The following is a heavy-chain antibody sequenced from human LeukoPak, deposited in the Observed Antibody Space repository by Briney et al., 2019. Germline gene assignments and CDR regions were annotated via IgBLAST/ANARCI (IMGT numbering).Heavy chain of an antibody. V-gene: IGHV3-30*03. D-gene: IGHD3-16*02. CDR3: ARGYPGYMDV. Sequence: GGSLRLSCAASGFTFSSYWMSWVRQAPGKGLEWVAVISYDGSNKYYADSVKGRFTISRDNSKNTLYLQMNSLRAEDTAVYYCARGYPGYMDVWGKGTTVTVSS. J-gene: IGHJ6*03. CDR2: ISYDGSNK. CDR1: GFTFSSYW.